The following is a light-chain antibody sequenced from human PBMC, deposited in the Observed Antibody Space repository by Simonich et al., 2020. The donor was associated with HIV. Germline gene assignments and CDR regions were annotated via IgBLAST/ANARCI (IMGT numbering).Light chain of an antibody. J-gene: IGLJ3*02. CDR3: CSYAGSSTWV. CDR1: SSDVGGYNY. Sequence: QSALTQPPSASGSPGQSVTISCTGTSSDVGGYNYVSWYQQHPGKAPQLMIYEGSKRPSGVSNRFSGSKSGNPASLTISGLQAEDEADYYCCSYAGSSTWVFGGGTKLTVL. CDR2: EGS. V-gene: IGLV2-23*01.